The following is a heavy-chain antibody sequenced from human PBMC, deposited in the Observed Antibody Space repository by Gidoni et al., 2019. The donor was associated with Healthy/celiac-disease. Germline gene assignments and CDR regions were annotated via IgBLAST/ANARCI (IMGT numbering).Heavy chain of an antibody. CDR2: FDPEDGKT. J-gene: IGHJ4*02. V-gene: IGHV1-24*01. CDR3: ATSGVGNWNYEGFDC. CDR1: GSTLTELS. D-gene: IGHD1-7*01. Sequence: QVQLVQSGAEVKKPGASVKVSCKVSGSTLTELSMPWVRQAPGKGLEWMGGFDPEDGKTIYAQKFQGRVTMTEDTSTDTAYMELSSLKSEDTAVYYCATSGVGNWNYEGFDCWGQGTLVTVSS.